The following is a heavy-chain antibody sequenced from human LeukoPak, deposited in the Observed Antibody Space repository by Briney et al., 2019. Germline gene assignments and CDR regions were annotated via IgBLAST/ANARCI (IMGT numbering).Heavy chain of an antibody. CDR3: AVDSSSPGYRYCYYRMDV. Sequence: SETLSLTCTVSGGSISSYYWSWIRQPPGKGLEWIGYIYYSGSPNYNPSLKSRVTISVDTSTNQFSLKLSSVTAADTAVYYWAVDSSSPGYRYCYYRMDVWGKGTTVTVSS. CDR1: GGSISSYY. J-gene: IGHJ6*04. V-gene: IGHV4-59*01. CDR2: IYYSGSP. D-gene: IGHD6-13*01.